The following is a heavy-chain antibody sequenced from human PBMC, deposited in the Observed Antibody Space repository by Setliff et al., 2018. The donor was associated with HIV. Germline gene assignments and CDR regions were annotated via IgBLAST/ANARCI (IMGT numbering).Heavy chain of an antibody. D-gene: IGHD3-3*01. CDR1: GFQFQPYI. J-gene: IGHJ4*02. V-gene: IGHV3-30*03. CDR2: ISNDALQT. CDR3: ARARTVDFWSDSLAH. Sequence: GGSLRLSCLASGFQFQPYILHWVRQAPGKGLEWVAVISNDALQTYYADSVRGRFTISRDGTKNALYLKFYNPRPEDTAIYYCARARTVDFWSDSLAHWGQGTLVTVSS.